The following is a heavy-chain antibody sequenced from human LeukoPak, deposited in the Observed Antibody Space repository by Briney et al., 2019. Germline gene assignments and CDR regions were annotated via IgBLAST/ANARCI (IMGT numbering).Heavy chain of an antibody. D-gene: IGHD6-13*01. J-gene: IGHJ4*02. CDR3: ARALLPNRAAAAHY. CDR2: IYHSGST. Sequence: SETLSLTCTVSGGSISSSSYYWSWIRQPPGKGLEWIGYIYHSGSTYYNPSLKSRVTISVDRSKNQFSLKLSSVTAADTAVYYCARALLPNRAAAAHYWGQGTLVTVSS. CDR1: GGSISSSSYY. V-gene: IGHV4-30-2*01.